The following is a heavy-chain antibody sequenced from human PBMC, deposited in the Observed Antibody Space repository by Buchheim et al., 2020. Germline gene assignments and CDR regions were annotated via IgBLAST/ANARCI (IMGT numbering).Heavy chain of an antibody. D-gene: IGHD6-19*01. J-gene: IGHJ6*02. CDR2: IYYSGST. V-gene: IGHV4-39*01. CDR1: GGSISSSSYY. CDR3: ARKTVAGPGYYYYGMDV. Sequence: QLQLQESGPGLVKPSETLSLTCTVSGGSISSSSYYWGWIRQPPGKGLEWIGSIYYSGSTYYNPSLKSRSTLSVDTSKNQFSLKLSSVTAADTAVYYCARKTVAGPGYYYYGMDVWGQGTT.